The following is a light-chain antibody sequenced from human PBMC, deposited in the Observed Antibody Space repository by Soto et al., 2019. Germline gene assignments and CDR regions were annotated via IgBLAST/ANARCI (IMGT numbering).Light chain of an antibody. CDR3: QQYYSTPGT. V-gene: IGKV4-1*01. J-gene: IGKJ2*01. CDR2: WAS. CDR1: QSVLYSSNNKNY. Sequence: DIVMTQSPDSLAVSLGERATINCKSSQSVLYSSNNKNYLAWYQQKPGQPPNLLIYWASTRESGVPDRFSGSGSGTDFTLTISSLQAEDVAVYYCQQYYSTPGTFGQGTKLEIK.